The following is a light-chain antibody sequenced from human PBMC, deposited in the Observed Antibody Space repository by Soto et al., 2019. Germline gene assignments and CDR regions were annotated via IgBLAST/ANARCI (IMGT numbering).Light chain of an antibody. CDR1: NSDVGGYNY. CDR3: NSYTTSSTLRYV. CDR2: DVS. V-gene: IGLV2-14*01. Sequence: QSVLTQPASVSGSPGQSITISCTGTNSDVGGYNYVSWFRQHPGKAPKLVIYDVSNRPSGVSSRFSGSKSGNTASLPISRLQAEEEADDYCNSYTTSSTLRYVFGTGTKVTV. J-gene: IGLJ1*01.